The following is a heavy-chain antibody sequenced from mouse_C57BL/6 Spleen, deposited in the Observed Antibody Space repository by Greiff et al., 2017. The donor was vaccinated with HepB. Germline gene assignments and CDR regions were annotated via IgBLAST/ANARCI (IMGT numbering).Heavy chain of an antibody. Sequence: VQLQQPGAELVKPGASVKLSCKASGYTFTSYWMHWVKQRPGQGLEWIGMIHPNSGSTNYNEKFKSEATLTVDKSSSTAYMQLSSLTSEDSAVYYCARVGSSYNYAMDYWGQGTSVTVSS. CDR1: GYTFTSYW. CDR3: ARVGSSYNYAMDY. CDR2: IHPNSGST. V-gene: IGHV1-64*01. J-gene: IGHJ4*01. D-gene: IGHD1-1*01.